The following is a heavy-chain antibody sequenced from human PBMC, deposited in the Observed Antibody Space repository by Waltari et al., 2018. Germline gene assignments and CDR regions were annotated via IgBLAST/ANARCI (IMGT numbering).Heavy chain of an antibody. D-gene: IGHD1-7*01. J-gene: IGHJ6*02. Sequence: EVQLVESGGDLVHPGGSLRLSCAASGFTFKNYNMNWVRQAPGKGLEWVSFITSTSSTKYYADSVEGRFTISRDNAENSLYLQMNSLRAEDTAVYYCVRNWNYVHGMDVWGQGTTVTVSS. CDR1: GFTFKNYN. V-gene: IGHV3-48*01. CDR2: ITSTSSTK. CDR3: VRNWNYVHGMDV.